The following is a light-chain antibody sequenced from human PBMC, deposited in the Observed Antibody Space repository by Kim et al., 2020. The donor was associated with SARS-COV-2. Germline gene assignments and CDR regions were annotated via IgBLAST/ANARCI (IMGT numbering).Light chain of an antibody. CDR2: GAS. CDR3: QQYSSSPAT. CDR1: QSVSSNY. Sequence: SPEATATLACRASQSVSSNYLAWYQQKPGQAPRLLIYGASSRATGIPDRFSGSGSGTDFTLTITRLKPEDFAVYYCQQYSSSPATFGQGTKVDIK. V-gene: IGKV3-20*01. J-gene: IGKJ1*01.